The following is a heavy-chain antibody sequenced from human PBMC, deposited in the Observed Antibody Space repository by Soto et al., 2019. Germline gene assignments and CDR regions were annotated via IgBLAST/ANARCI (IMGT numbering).Heavy chain of an antibody. D-gene: IGHD3-10*01. CDR1: GGTFNTYA. CDR2: ISPMFGAA. V-gene: IGHV1-69*19. Sequence: QVQLVQSGAEMKKPGSSVKVSCQSSGGTFNTYAMNWVRQAPGQGPEWMGDISPMFGAANYAPKFQGRVTITAHESTATSYMQLSSLTSEDTALYFCAREVQVHTPAFVYWGQGTLVTVSS. J-gene: IGHJ4*02. CDR3: AREVQVHTPAFVY.